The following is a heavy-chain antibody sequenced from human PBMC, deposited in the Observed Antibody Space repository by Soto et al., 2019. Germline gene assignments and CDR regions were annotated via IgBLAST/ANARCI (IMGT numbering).Heavy chain of an antibody. V-gene: IGHV3-48*01. Sequence: PGGSLRLSCAASGFTFSSYSMNWVRQAPGKGLEWVSYISSSSSTIYYADSVKGRFTISRDNAKNSLYLQMNSLRAEDTAVYYRARDSGYSYGPFDYWGQGTLVTVSS. D-gene: IGHD5-18*01. CDR2: ISSSSSTI. CDR1: GFTFSSYS. J-gene: IGHJ4*02. CDR3: ARDSGYSYGPFDY.